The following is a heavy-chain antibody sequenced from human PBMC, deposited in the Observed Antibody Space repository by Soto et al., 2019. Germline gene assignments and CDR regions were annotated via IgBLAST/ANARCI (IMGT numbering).Heavy chain of an antibody. D-gene: IGHD2-15*01. CDR1: GGTFSSYA. Sequence: QVQLVQSGAEVKKPGSSVKVSCKDSGGTFSSYAISWVRQAPGQGLEWMGGIIPIFGTANYAQKFQGRVTITADKSTSTAYMELSSLRSEDTAVYYCARVNRMVAATLLSYYYGMDVWGQGTTVTVSS. CDR2: IIPIFGTA. CDR3: ARVNRMVAATLLSYYYGMDV. J-gene: IGHJ6*02. V-gene: IGHV1-69*06.